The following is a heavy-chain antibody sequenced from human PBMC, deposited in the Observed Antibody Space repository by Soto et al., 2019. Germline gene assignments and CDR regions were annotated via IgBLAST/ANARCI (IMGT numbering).Heavy chain of an antibody. CDR3: ARHPYGGYYWYLDL. V-gene: IGHV5-51*01. CDR2: INPDDSDT. Sequence: GESLKISCQGFGYTFTSYWIGWVRQLPGKGLEWMGIINPDDSDTRHSPTFQGQVTISADKSITTAYLQWSSLKASDTAMYYCARHPYGGYYWYLDLWGRGSLVTVS. J-gene: IGHJ2*01. D-gene: IGHD4-17*01. CDR1: GYTFTSYW.